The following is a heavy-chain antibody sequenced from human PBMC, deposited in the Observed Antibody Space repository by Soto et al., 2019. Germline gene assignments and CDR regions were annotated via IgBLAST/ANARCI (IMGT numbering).Heavy chain of an antibody. J-gene: IGHJ5*02. V-gene: IGHV4-4*07. CDR1: GDSISGSH. CDR3: AKMGGRVVGATDWFDP. Sequence: QVHLQESGPGLVRPSETLSLTCPVSGDSISGSHWSWIRQSAGKGLEWVGRVYSSGTTNYNPSLKSRVTLSLDTSKNQFSLEVRSMTAADTAVYFCAKMGGRVVGATDWFDPWGQGTLVTVSA. D-gene: IGHD1-26*01. CDR2: VYSSGTT.